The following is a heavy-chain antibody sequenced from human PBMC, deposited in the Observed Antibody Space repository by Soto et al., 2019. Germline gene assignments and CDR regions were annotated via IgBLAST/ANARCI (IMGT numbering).Heavy chain of an antibody. D-gene: IGHD3-16*01. V-gene: IGHV1-46*01. CDR2: INPNGGST. CDR3: ARSXGGVYGLIIEGTNWFAP. Sequence: ASVKVSCKAPGDTFTSYYMHWVRQAPGHGLEWMGVINPNGGSTRFAQKFQGRVTMTRDTSTSTVYMELRGLTSEDTAVYYCARSXGGVYGLIIEGTNWFAPWGQGTLVTVSS. CDR1: GDTFTSYY. J-gene: IGHJ5*02.